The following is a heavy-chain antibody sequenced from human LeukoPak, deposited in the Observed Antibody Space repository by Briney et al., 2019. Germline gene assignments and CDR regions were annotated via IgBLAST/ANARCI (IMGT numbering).Heavy chain of an antibody. V-gene: IGHV4-59*01. Sequence: SETLSPTCTVSGGSLSSYYWSWIRQPPGNRLEWIGYIYYSGSTNYNPSLKSRVTISVDTSKNQFSLKLSSVTAADTAVYYCARHSSGWYPDYWGQGTLATVSS. J-gene: IGHJ4*02. CDR3: ARHSSGWYPDY. CDR2: IYYSGST. CDR1: GGSLSSYY. D-gene: IGHD6-19*01.